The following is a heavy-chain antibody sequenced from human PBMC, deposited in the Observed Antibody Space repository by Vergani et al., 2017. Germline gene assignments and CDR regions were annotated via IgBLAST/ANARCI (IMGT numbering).Heavy chain of an antibody. J-gene: IGHJ4*02. D-gene: IGHD1-14*01. Sequence: QVQLQESGPTLVKPSETLSLTCAVSGASIRSAFWGWIRQPAGGALEWLGRVDDIGNRNYNPPLRSRVAMSVDTSKNQVSLKLSSVTAADTAVYFCAREGITGYTSGWLGIWGQGILVTVS. CDR3: AREGITGYTSGWLGI. CDR2: VDDIGNR. V-gene: IGHV4-4*07. CDR1: GASIRSAF.